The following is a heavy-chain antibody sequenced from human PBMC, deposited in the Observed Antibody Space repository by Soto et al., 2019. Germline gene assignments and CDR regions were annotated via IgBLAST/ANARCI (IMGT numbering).Heavy chain of an antibody. CDR1: GFTFGYYA. D-gene: IGHD3-9*01. V-gene: IGHV3-49*04. J-gene: IGHJ6*02. CDR2: IRSKAYGGTT. CDR3: GLDGYYDILTGYYPWDYYYGMDV. Sequence: GGSLRLSCTASGFTFGYYAMSWVRKAPGKGLEWVGFIRSKAYGGTTEYAASVKGRFTISRDDSKSIAYLQMNSLKTEDTAVYYCGLDGYYDILTGYYPWDYYYGMDVWGQGTTVTVSS.